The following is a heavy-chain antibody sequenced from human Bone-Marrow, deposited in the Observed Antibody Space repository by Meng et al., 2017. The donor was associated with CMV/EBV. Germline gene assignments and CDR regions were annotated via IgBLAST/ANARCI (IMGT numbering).Heavy chain of an antibody. J-gene: IGHJ4*02. D-gene: IGHD2-2*01. CDR3: VKGPYCSSTSCSYSAGGRGYFDY. Sequence: GESLKISCAASGFTFSSYAMSWVRQAPGKGLEWVSAISGSGGSTYYADSVKGRFTISRDNSKNTLYLQMNSLRAEDTAVYYCVKGPYCSSTSCSYSAGGRGYFDYWGQGTLVTVSS. CDR1: GFTFSSYA. V-gene: IGHV3-23*01. CDR2: ISGSGGST.